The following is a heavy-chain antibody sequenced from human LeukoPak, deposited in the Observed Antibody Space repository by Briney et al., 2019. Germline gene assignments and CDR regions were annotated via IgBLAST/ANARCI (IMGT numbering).Heavy chain of an antibody. CDR2: INHSGST. CDR3: ASVVATMGGYYYYMDV. J-gene: IGHJ6*03. CDR1: GGSFSGYY. Sequence: SETLSLTCAVYGGSFSGYYWSWIRQPPGKGLEWIGGINHSGSTNYNPSLKSRVTISVDTSKNQFSLKLSSVTAADTAVYYCASVVATMGGYYYYMDVWGKGTTVTVSS. D-gene: IGHD5-12*01. V-gene: IGHV4-34*01.